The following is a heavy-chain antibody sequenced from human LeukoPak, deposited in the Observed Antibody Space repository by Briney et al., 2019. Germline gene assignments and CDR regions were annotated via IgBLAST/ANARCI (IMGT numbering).Heavy chain of an antibody. J-gene: IGHJ6*02. CDR3: ARDRRRGLLWFGEASYGMDV. V-gene: IGHV6-1*01. CDR1: GDSVSSNSAA. Sequence: SQTLSLTCAIFGDSVSSNSAAWNWIRQSPSRGLEWLGRTYYRSKWYNDYAVSVKSRITINPDTSKNQFSLQLNSVTPEDTAVYYCARDRRRGLLWFGEASYGMDVWGQGTTVTVSS. CDR2: TYYRSKWYN. D-gene: IGHD3-10*01.